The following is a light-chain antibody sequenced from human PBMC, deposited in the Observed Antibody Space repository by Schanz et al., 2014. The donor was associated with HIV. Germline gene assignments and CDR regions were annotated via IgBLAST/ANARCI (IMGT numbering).Light chain of an antibody. J-gene: IGKJ2*01. Sequence: DIQMTQSPSTVSASVGDRVTITCRASQSITSWLAWYQQKPGKAPNLLIYEASTLETGVPSRFSGSGSGTQFTLTISGLQPDDFATYYCQQCVTYPYTFGQGTRLDVK. CDR3: QQCVTYPYT. CDR2: EAS. CDR1: QSITSW. V-gene: IGKV1-5*01.